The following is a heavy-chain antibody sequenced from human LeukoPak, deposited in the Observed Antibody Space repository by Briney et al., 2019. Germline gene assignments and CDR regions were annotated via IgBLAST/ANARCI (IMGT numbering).Heavy chain of an antibody. V-gene: IGHV4-59*12. D-gene: IGHD6-13*01. Sequence: SETLSLTCTVSGGSFSNYYWGWVRQSPGKAREWIGYIYYSGSTNYNPSLKSRVTISLDSSKNPFSLSLSSVTAADTAVYYCARDAGAAAAFYYFDFWGQGTLVTVSS. CDR1: GGSFSNYY. CDR2: IYYSGST. CDR3: ARDAGAAAAFYYFDF. J-gene: IGHJ4*02.